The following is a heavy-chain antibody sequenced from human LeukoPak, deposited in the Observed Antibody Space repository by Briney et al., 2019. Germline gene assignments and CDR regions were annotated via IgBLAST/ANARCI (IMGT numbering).Heavy chain of an antibody. D-gene: IGHD3-10*01. Sequence: EASVKVSCKASGYTFTSYYMHWVRQAPGQGLEWMGIISPNGGSTSYAQKFQGRVTMTRDTSTSTVYMELSSLRSEDTAVYHCAKDLLPSGGMDVWGKGTTVTVSS. CDR2: ISPNGGST. CDR1: GYTFTSYY. CDR3: AKDLLPSGGMDV. J-gene: IGHJ6*04. V-gene: IGHV1-46*01.